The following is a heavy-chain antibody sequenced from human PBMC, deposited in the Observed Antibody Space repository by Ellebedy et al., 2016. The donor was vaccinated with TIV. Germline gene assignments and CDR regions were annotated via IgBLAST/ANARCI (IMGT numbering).Heavy chain of an antibody. Sequence: GESLKISCAASGFTFSTYSMAWVRQAPGKGLEWVSYVSSSTGDKYYADSVKGRFTLSRFNAENSLYLHMNSLSDEDTAVYYCAREGRDGYNPYFDFWGQGILVTVSS. V-gene: IGHV3-48*02. J-gene: IGHJ4*02. CDR2: VSSSTGDK. D-gene: IGHD5-24*01. CDR3: AREGRDGYNPYFDF. CDR1: GFTFSTYS.